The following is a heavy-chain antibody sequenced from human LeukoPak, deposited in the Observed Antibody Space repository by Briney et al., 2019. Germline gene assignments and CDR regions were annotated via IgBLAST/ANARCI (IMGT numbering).Heavy chain of an antibody. CDR2: IYYSGST. CDR1: GGSISSSSYY. Sequence: SETLSLTCTVSGGSISSSSYYWGWIRQPPGKGLERIGSIYYSGSTYYNPSLKSRVTISVDTSKNQFSLKLSSVTAADTAVYYCARHLGYNYGAFDIWGQGTMVTVS. D-gene: IGHD5-24*01. CDR3: ARHLGYNYGAFDI. V-gene: IGHV4-39*01. J-gene: IGHJ3*02.